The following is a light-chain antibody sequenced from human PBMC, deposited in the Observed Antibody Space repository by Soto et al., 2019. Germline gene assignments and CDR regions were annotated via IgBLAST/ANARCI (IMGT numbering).Light chain of an antibody. V-gene: IGLV2-14*01. J-gene: IGLJ1*01. CDR1: SRDVGGYNY. CDR3: CSYTSSSTFV. CDR2: DVS. Sequence: QSALNQPASVSGSPGQSITISCTGTSRDVGGYNYVSWYQQHPGKAPKLMIYDVSNRPSGVSNRFSGSESGNTASLTISGLQAEDEADYYCCSYTSSSTFVFGSGTKVTVL.